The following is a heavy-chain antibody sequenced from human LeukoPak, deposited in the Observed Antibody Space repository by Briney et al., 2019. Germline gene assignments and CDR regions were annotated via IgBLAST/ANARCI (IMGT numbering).Heavy chain of an antibody. J-gene: IGHJ4*02. Sequence: GRSLRLSCAASGFTFSSYAMHWVRQAPGKGLEWVAVISYDGSNKYYADSVKGRFTISRDNSKNTLYLQMNSLRADDTAVYYCGRDRDSSGWYGGFAYGGKKPLFTVPS. V-gene: IGHV3-30-3*01. CDR1: GFTFSSYA. D-gene: IGHD6-19*01. CDR2: ISYDGSNK. CDR3: GRDRDSSGWYGGFAY.